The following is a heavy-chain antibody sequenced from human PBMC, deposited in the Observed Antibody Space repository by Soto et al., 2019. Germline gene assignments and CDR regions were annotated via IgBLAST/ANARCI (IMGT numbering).Heavy chain of an antibody. D-gene: IGHD2-21*01. V-gene: IGHV1-69*12. CDR3: AREVMATFGMDV. J-gene: IGHJ6*02. CDR2: IVPIFGTA. Sequence: QVQMVQSGAEVKKPGSSVNVSCKASGGTFNNYAISWVRQAPGRGLEWMGGIVPIFGTASDAQKFQGRVTITADESTSTAYIDLSSLRSEDTAVYFCAREVMATFGMDVWGQGSTVTVSS. CDR1: GGTFNNYA.